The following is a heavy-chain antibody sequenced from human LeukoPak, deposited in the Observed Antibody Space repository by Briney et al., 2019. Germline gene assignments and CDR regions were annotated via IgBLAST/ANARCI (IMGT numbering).Heavy chain of an antibody. CDR1: GFTFSSYG. Sequence: PGGSLRLSCAASGFTFSSYGMHCVRQAPGKGLEWVSVISYDGSNKYYADSVKGRFTISRDNSKNTLYLQMNSLRAEDTAVYYCAKEGIAADCDYWGQGTLVTVSS. D-gene: IGHD6-13*01. CDR3: AKEGIAADCDY. V-gene: IGHV3-30*18. J-gene: IGHJ4*02. CDR2: ISYDGSNK.